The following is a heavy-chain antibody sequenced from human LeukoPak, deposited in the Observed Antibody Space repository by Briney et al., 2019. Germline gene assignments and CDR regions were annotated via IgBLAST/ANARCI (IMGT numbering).Heavy chain of an antibody. V-gene: IGHV3-21*01. CDR2: ISSSSSYI. CDR3: AREALDPGYYMDV. J-gene: IGHJ6*03. CDR1: GFTFSNAW. Sequence: PRGSLRLSCAVSGFTFSNAWMSWVRQAPGKGLEWVSSISSSSSYIYYADSVKGRFTISRDNAKNSLYLQMNSLRAEDTAVYYCAREALDPGYYMDVWGKGTTVTVSS. D-gene: IGHD5-18*01.